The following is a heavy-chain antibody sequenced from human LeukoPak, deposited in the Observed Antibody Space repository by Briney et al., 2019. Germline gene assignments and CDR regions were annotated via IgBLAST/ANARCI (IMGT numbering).Heavy chain of an antibody. J-gene: IGHJ6*03. D-gene: IGHD3-3*01. CDR3: ARVVGKKLADYDFWSGYYYEGPGGYYYYMDV. CDR1: GFTFSSYG. V-gene: IGHV3-30*19. Sequence: GGSLRLSCAASGFTFSSYGMHWVRQAPGKGLEWVAVISYDGSNKYYADSVKGRFTISRDNSKNTLYLQMNSLRADDTAVYYCARVVGKKLADYDFWSGYYYEGPGGYYYYMDVWGKGTTVTVSS. CDR2: ISYDGSNK.